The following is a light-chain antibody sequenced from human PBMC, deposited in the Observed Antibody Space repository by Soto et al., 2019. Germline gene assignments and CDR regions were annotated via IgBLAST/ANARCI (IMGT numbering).Light chain of an antibody. Sequence: EIVLTQSPATLSFSPGERATLSCRASQSVSSYLAWYQQKPGQTPRLLIYDATNRATGIPARFSGSGSGTDFTLTISRLEPEDFAIYYCQQRANWLYTFGPGTRVDIK. J-gene: IGKJ3*01. CDR1: QSVSSY. V-gene: IGKV3-11*01. CDR2: DAT. CDR3: QQRANWLYT.